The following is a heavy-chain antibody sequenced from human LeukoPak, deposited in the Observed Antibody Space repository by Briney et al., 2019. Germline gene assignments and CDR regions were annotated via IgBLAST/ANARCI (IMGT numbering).Heavy chain of an antibody. V-gene: IGHV1-2*02. Sequence: ASVKVSCKASGYTFTGYYMHWVRQAPGQGLEWMGWINPNSGGTNYAQKFQGRVTMTRDTSISTAYMEPSRLRSDDTAVYCCARPTDCSSTSCNWFDPWGQGTLVTVSS. CDR1: GYTFTGYY. CDR3: ARPTDCSSTSCNWFDP. J-gene: IGHJ5*02. D-gene: IGHD2-2*01. CDR2: INPNSGGT.